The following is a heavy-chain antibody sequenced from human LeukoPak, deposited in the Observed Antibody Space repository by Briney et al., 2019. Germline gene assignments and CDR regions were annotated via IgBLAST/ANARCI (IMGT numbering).Heavy chain of an antibody. D-gene: IGHD7-27*01. Sequence: SGTPFPPRTVSCSPLTDYYWSWIRQSPGEGLEWISYTHHSGNSDYNPSLRSRVTTSLDTSKNQFSLNLISVTAADTAVYYCTRGHWGLQSWSQGTLVTVSS. CDR1: CSPLTDYY. CDR3: TRGHWGLQS. CDR2: THHSGNS. V-gene: IGHV4-59*01. J-gene: IGHJ5*02.